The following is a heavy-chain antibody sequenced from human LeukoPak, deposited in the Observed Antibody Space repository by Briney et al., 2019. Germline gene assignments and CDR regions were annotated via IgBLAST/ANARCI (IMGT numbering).Heavy chain of an antibody. V-gene: IGHV3-23*01. CDR1: GFAFSSYA. Sequence: GGSLRLSSAASGFAFSSYAMSWVRQAPGKGLEWVSAISGSGGSTYYADSVKGRFTISRDNSKNTLYLQMNSLRAEDTAVYYCAKDPSSGWSYFDYWGQGTLVTVSS. CDR2: ISGSGGST. J-gene: IGHJ4*02. CDR3: AKDPSSGWSYFDY. D-gene: IGHD6-19*01.